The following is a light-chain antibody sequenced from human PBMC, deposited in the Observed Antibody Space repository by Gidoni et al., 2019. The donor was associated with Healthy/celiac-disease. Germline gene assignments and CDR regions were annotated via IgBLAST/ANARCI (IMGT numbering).Light chain of an antibody. CDR1: KSISSY. Sequence: DIQMTQSPSSLSAAVGDRVTITCRASKSISSYLNWYQQKPGTAPKLLIYAASSLQSGVTSRFSGSGSGTDFTLTISSLQPEDFATYYCQQSYSTLITFGQGTRLEIK. V-gene: IGKV1-39*01. CDR2: AAS. CDR3: QQSYSTLIT. J-gene: IGKJ5*01.